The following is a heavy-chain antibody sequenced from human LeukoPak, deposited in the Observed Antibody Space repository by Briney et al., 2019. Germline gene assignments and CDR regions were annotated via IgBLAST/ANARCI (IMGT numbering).Heavy chain of an antibody. Sequence: ASVKVSCKASGYTFTGYYMHWVRQAPGQGLEWMGWINPNSGGTNYAQKFQGWATMTRDTSTSTAYMELSRLRSDATAVYYCAIEWEAAAGIFDYWGQGTLVSVSS. D-gene: IGHD6-13*01. J-gene: IGHJ4*02. CDR2: INPNSGGT. CDR3: AIEWEAAAGIFDY. CDR1: GYTFTGYY. V-gene: IGHV1-2*04.